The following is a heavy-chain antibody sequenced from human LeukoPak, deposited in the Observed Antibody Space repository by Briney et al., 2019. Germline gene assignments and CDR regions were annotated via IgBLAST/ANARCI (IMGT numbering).Heavy chain of an antibody. CDR1: GYTLTELS. V-gene: IGHV1-24*01. D-gene: IGHD1-26*01. J-gene: IGHJ3*02. CDR3: ARELLGDDAFDI. Sequence: ASVKVSCKVSGYTLTELSMHWVRQAPGKGLEWMEGFDPEDGETIYAQKFQGRVTMTEDTSTDTAYMELSSLRSEDTAVYYCARELLGDDAFDIWGQGTMVTASS. CDR2: FDPEDGET.